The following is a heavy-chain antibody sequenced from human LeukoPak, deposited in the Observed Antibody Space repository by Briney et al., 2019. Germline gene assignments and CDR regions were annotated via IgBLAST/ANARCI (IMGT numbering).Heavy chain of an antibody. Sequence: GGSLRLSCAASGFTFSSYAMSWVRQAPGKGLEWVSAISGSGGSTYYADSVKGRFTISRDNSKNTLYLQMNSLRAEDTAVYYCANKEYYYDSSGYFGVSWGQGTLVTVSS. D-gene: IGHD3-22*01. J-gene: IGHJ5*02. CDR3: ANKEYYYDSSGYFGVS. CDR1: GFTFSSYA. CDR2: ISGSGGST. V-gene: IGHV3-23*01.